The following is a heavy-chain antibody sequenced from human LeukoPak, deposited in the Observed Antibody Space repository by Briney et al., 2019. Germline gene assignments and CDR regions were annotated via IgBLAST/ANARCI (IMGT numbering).Heavy chain of an antibody. Sequence: SETLSLTCAVYGGSFSGYYWSWIRQPPGKGLEWIGEINHSGSTNYNPSLKSRVTISVDTSKNQFSLKLSSVTAADTAVYYCARATSHGRGRYYYYYYYMDVWGKGTTVTVSS. V-gene: IGHV4-34*01. CDR2: INHSGST. D-gene: IGHD2-8*01. CDR1: GGSFSGYY. J-gene: IGHJ6*03. CDR3: ARATSHGRGRYYYYYYYMDV.